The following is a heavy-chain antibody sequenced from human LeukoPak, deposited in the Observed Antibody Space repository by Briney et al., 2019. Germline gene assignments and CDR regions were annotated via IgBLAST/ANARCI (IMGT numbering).Heavy chain of an antibody. Sequence: GGPLRLSCAASGFTFSDYYMSWIRQAPGKGLEWVSYISSSGSTIYYADSVKGRFTISRDNAKNSLYLQMNSLRAEDTAVYYCARDQVGTTGRYYFDYWGQGTLVTVSS. V-gene: IGHV3-11*04. CDR3: ARDQVGTTGRYYFDY. CDR2: ISSSGSTI. CDR1: GFTFSDYY. J-gene: IGHJ4*02. D-gene: IGHD1-26*01.